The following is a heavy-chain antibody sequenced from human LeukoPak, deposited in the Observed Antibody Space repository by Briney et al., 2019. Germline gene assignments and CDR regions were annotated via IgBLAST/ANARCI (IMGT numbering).Heavy chain of an antibody. CDR3: ARSIVVVVAAPYGMDV. D-gene: IGHD2-15*01. CDR2: ISSNGGST. J-gene: IGHJ6*02. V-gene: IGHV3-64*01. Sequence: GGSLRLSCAASGFTFSSYAMHWVRQAPGKGLEYVSAISSNGGSTYYANSVKGRFTISRDNSKNTLYLQMGSLRAKDMAVYYCARSIVVVVAAPYGMDVWGQGTTVTVSS. CDR1: GFTFSSYA.